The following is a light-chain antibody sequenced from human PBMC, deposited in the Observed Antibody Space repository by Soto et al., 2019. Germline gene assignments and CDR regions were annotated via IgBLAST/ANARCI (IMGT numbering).Light chain of an antibody. CDR1: QDISND. V-gene: IGKV1-33*01. Sequence: DIHMTQSPSSLSASLGDRVTITFQASQDISNDLNWFQQKPGKAPNLLIYDGSKLETGVPSRFSGSGSGTHFTFTISSLQPEDIATYYCQQYDNLPLTFGGGTKVDIK. CDR3: QQYDNLPLT. J-gene: IGKJ4*01. CDR2: DGS.